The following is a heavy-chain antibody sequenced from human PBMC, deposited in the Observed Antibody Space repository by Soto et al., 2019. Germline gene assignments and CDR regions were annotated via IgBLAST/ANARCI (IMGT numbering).Heavy chain of an antibody. CDR2: ISISGSTI. D-gene: IGHD3-22*01. CDR3: ARDPTPYYYDRSGYGGDAFDI. Sequence: GGTLRLPCSDSGFTISSYDMNWVRKAPGKGLEWVSYISISGSTIYYADSVKGRFTIPRDNAKNSLYLQMNSLRAEETAVYYCARDPTPYYYDRSGYGGDAFDIWGQGTLVPVPS. V-gene: IGHV3-48*03. CDR1: GFTISSYD. J-gene: IGHJ4*01.